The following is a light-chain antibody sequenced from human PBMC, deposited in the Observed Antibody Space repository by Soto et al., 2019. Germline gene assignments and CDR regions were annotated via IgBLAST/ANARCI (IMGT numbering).Light chain of an antibody. V-gene: IGKV1-12*01. Sequence: DIQMTQSPSSVSASVGDRVTITCRASQGISNWLAWYQQKPGKAPKLLIYATSNLQRGVPSRFSGSGSGTDLTITISSLQPEDFAAYYCQQSSSFPLTFGPGTKVDIK. CDR3: QQSSSFPLT. J-gene: IGKJ3*01. CDR2: ATS. CDR1: QGISNW.